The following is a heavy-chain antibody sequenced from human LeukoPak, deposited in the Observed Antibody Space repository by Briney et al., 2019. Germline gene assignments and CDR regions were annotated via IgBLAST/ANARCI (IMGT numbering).Heavy chain of an antibody. CDR3: AGDLIVDGTVTIRN. CDR2: ISSSSSYI. J-gene: IGHJ4*02. Sequence: GGSLRLSCAASGFTFSSYSMNWVRQAPGKGLVWVSSISSSSSYIYYADSVKGRFTISRDNAKNSLYLQVNSLRAEDTAVYYSAGDLIVDGTVTIRNWGQGNLVTVS. D-gene: IGHD2/OR15-2a*01. V-gene: IGHV3-21*01. CDR1: GFTFSSYS.